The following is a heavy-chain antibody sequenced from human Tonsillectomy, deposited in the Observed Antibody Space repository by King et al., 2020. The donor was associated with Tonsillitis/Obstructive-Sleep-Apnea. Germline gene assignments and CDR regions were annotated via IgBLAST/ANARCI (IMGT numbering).Heavy chain of an antibody. V-gene: IGHV3-66*04. Sequence: VQLVESGGGLVQPGGSLRLSCAASGFTVSSNYMNWVRQAPGKGLEWVSVIYSGGDTYYADSVKGRFTISRDNSKNTLYLQMNSLRADDTAVYYCARPRVVASTHWHNFDCWGQGTLVTVSS. CDR3: ARPRVVASTHWHNFDC. CDR1: GFTVSSNY. J-gene: IGHJ4*02. CDR2: IYSGGDT. D-gene: IGHD2-15*01.